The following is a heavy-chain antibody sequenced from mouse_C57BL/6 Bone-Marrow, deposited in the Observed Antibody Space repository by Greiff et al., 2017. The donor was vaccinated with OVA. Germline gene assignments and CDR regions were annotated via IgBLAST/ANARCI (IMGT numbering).Heavy chain of an antibody. CDR2: IYPRDGST. CDR1: GYTFTSYD. J-gene: IGHJ1*03. V-gene: IGHV1-85*01. Sequence: VQLQQSGPELVKPGASVKLSCKASGYTFTSYDINWVKQRPGQGLEWIGWIYPRDGSTKYNAKCKGKATLTVDTYSSTAYMELHSLTSEDSAVYFCARWGYYGSSNWYFDVWGTGTTVTVSS. CDR3: ARWGYYGSSNWYFDV. D-gene: IGHD1-1*01.